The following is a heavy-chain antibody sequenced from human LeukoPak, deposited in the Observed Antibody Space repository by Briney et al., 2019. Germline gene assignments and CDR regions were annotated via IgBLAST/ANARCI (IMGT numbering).Heavy chain of an antibody. V-gene: IGHV3-30*18. CDR2: ISYDGSSK. J-gene: IGHJ4*02. CDR1: GFTFSSYG. Sequence: PGGSLRLSCAASGFTFSSYGMHWVRQAPGKGLEWVAVISYDGSSKYYADSVKGRFTISRDNSKNTLYLQMNSLRAEGTAVYYCAKGVRYDSSGYYLGFDYWGQGTLVTVSS. CDR3: AKGVRYDSSGYYLGFDY. D-gene: IGHD3-22*01.